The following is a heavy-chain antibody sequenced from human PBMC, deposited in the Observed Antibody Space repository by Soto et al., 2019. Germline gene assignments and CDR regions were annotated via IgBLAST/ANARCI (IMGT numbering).Heavy chain of an antibody. Sequence: ASVKVSCKASGYTFTSYDINWVRQATGQGLEWMGWMNPNSGNTGYAQKFQGRVTMTRNTSISTAYMELSSLRSEDTAVYYCARGLLYCSSTSCYSSSNYYYYYMDVWGKGTTVTVSS. CDR3: ARGLLYCSSTSCYSSSNYYYYYMDV. CDR2: MNPNSGNT. J-gene: IGHJ6*03. V-gene: IGHV1-8*01. CDR1: GYTFTSYD. D-gene: IGHD2-2*01.